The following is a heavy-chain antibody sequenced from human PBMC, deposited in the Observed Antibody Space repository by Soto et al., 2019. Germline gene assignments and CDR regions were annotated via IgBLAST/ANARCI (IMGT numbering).Heavy chain of an antibody. V-gene: IGHV3-74*01. CDR3: AGGDYAGAGTFYLTDH. D-gene: IGHD3-10*01. J-gene: IGHJ4*02. CDR1: GLTFNNYW. Sequence: GGSLRLSCTASGLTFNNYWMHWVRQAPGKGPVWVSRISGDGRTTTYADSVRGRFTISRDNAKNTVYLQMNSLGAEDTAFFYFAGGDYAGAGTFYLTDHWGQGSLVTVSS. CDR2: ISGDGRTT.